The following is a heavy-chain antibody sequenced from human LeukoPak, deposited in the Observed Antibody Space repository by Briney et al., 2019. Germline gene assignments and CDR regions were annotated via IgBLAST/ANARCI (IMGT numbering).Heavy chain of an antibody. CDR3: AKDMGSSQRGPGAFDI. D-gene: IGHD6-13*01. J-gene: IGHJ3*02. CDR1: GFTFDDYA. CDR2: ISWNSGSI. Sequence: GGSLRLSCAASGFTFDDYAMHWVRQAPGKGLEWVSGISWNSGSIGYADSVKGRFTISRDNAKNSLYLQMNSLRAEDTALYYCAKDMGSSQRGPGAFDIWGQGTMVTVSS. V-gene: IGHV3-9*01.